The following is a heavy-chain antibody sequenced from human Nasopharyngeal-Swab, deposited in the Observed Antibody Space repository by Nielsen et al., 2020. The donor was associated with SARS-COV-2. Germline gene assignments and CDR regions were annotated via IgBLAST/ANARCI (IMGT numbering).Heavy chain of an antibody. Sequence: GSLRLSCTVSGGSISSSSYYWGWVRQPPGKGLEWIGEIYHSGSTNYNPSLKSRVTISVDKSKNQFSLKLSSVTAADTAVYYCARGGGSHPLRPVVFDLWGRGTLVTVSS. CDR2: IYHSGST. CDR3: ARGGGSHPLRPVVFDL. V-gene: IGHV4-39*07. CDR1: GGSISSSSYY. D-gene: IGHD2-15*01. J-gene: IGHJ2*01.